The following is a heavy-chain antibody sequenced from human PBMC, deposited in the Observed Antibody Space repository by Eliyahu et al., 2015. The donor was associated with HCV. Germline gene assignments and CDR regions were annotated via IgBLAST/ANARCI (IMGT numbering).Heavy chain of an antibody. J-gene: IGHJ5*02. D-gene: IGHD6-13*01. CDR2: IYYSGST. Sequence: QLQLQESGPGLVKPSETLSLTCTVSGGSISSSSYYWGWIRQPPGKGLEWIGSIYYSGSTYYNPSLKSRVTISVDTSKNQFSLKLSSVTAADTAVYYCARRRNVYSSSWGWFDPWGQGTLVTVSS. CDR3: ARRRNVYSSSWGWFDP. CDR1: GGSISSSSYY. V-gene: IGHV4-39*01.